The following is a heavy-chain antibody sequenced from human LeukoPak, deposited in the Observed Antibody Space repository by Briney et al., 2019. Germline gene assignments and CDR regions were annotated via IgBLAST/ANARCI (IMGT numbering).Heavy chain of an antibody. V-gene: IGHV1-2*02. D-gene: IGHD2-2*01. J-gene: IGHJ4*02. CDR3: ARDIVVVPAAIPEDY. Sequence: ASVKVSCKASGYTFTGYYTHWVRQAPGQGLEWMGWINPNSGGTNYAQKFQGRVTMTRDTSISTAYMELSRLRSDDTAVYYCARDIVVVPAAIPEDYWGQGTLVTVSS. CDR2: INPNSGGT. CDR1: GYTFTGYY.